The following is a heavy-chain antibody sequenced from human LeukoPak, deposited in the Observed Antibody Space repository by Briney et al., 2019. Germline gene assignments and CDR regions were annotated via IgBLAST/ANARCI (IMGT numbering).Heavy chain of an antibody. V-gene: IGHV3-48*02. CDR3: ARDILTKQAYSGYDN. CDR1: GFTFSTYS. D-gene: IGHD5-12*01. J-gene: IGHJ4*02. Sequence: GGSLRLSCAASGFTFSTYSMNWVRQAPGKGLEWVSYISSSSNTIYYADSVKGRFTISRDNAKNSLYLQMNSLRDEDTAVYYCARDILTKQAYSGYDNWGQGTLVAVSS. CDR2: ISSSSNTI.